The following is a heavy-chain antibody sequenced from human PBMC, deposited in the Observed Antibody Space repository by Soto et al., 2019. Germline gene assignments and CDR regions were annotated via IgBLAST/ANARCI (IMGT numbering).Heavy chain of an antibody. CDR1: GFTFSSYG. D-gene: IGHD5-18*01. CDR2: IWYDGSNE. V-gene: IGHV3-33*08. CDR3: ASGRGHSYGSFDY. Sequence: PGGSLRLSCAASGFTFSSYGMHWVRQAPGKGLEWVAVIWYDGSNEYYADSVKGRFTISRDNSKSTLYLQMSSLRVEDTAVYYCASGRGHSYGSFDYWGQGTLVTVSS. J-gene: IGHJ4*02.